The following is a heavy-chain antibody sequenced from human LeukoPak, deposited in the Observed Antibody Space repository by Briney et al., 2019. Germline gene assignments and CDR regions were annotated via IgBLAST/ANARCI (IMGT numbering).Heavy chain of an antibody. D-gene: IGHD6-6*01. V-gene: IGHV3-30*01. Sequence: GGSLRLSCAASGFTFSSYAMHWVRQAPGKGLEWVAVISYDGSNKYYADSVKGRFTISRDNSKNTLYLQMNSLRAEDTAVYYCARGQGSSGAFDIWGQGTMVTVSS. CDR1: GFTFSSYA. CDR3: ARGQGSSGAFDI. J-gene: IGHJ3*02. CDR2: ISYDGSNK.